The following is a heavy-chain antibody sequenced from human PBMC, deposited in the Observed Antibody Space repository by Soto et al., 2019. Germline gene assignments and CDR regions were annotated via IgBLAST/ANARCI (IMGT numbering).Heavy chain of an antibody. D-gene: IGHD3-3*01. V-gene: IGHV1-69*13. CDR3: ARDLSYDFWSGYSYTTQGNWFDP. CDR2: IIPIFGTA. J-gene: IGHJ5*02. CDR1: GGTFSSYA. Sequence: SVKVSCKASGGTFSSYAISWVRQAPGQGLEWMGGIIPIFGTANYAQKFQGRVTITADESTSTAYMELSSLRSEDTAVYYCARDLSYDFWSGYSYTTQGNWFDPWGQGTLVTVSS.